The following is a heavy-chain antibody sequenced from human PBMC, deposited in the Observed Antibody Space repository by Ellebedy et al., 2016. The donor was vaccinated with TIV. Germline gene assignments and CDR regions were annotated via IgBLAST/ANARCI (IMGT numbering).Heavy chain of an antibody. CDR1: GGSFSGYY. D-gene: IGHD2-8*01. V-gene: IGHV4-59*01. CDR2: IHYSGTT. Sequence: SETLSLTCAGYGGSFSGYYWSWIRQPPGSGLEWIGFIHYSGTTTYNPSLNSRVTMSVDTSKNQFSLKLSSVTAADTAVYFCAKYYCPNGVCYHFDYWGRGTLVTVSS. CDR3: AKYYCPNGVCYHFDY. J-gene: IGHJ4*02.